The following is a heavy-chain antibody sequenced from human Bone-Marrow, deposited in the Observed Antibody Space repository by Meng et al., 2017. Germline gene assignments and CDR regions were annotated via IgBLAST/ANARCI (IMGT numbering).Heavy chain of an antibody. J-gene: IGHJ4*02. D-gene: IGHD6-25*01. CDR1: GYKFPDYY. V-gene: IGHV1-2*06. CDR2: INPKSGDT. CDR3: ARDEDISAAGKLFGDY. Sequence: QVQLAQSGAEGKKPGAVVKVSCKRSGYKFPDYYIHWVRRAPGQGLEWMGRINPKSGDTHYAQKFQARVTMTGDTSISTAYMELSGLRSDDTAMYYCARDEDISAAGKLFGDYWGQGTLVTVSS.